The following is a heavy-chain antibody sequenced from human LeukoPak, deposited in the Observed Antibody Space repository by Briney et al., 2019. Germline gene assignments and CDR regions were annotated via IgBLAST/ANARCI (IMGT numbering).Heavy chain of an antibody. CDR3: ATSAAAPFSFEY. CDR2: MNPNSGNT. CDR1: GYTFTGYD. D-gene: IGHD6-13*01. Sequence: ASVKVSCKASGYTFTGYDINWVRQATGQGLEWMGWMNPNSGNTGYAQKFQGRVTMTRNTSISTAYMELSSLRSEDTAVYYCATSAAAPFSFEYWGQGTLVTVSS. V-gene: IGHV1-8*01. J-gene: IGHJ4*02.